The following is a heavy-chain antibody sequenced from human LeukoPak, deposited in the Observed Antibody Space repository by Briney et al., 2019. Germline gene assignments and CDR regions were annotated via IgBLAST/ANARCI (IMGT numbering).Heavy chain of an antibody. CDR2: IKLDGSEK. J-gene: IGHJ4*02. D-gene: IGHD3-16*01. V-gene: IGHV3-7*01. Sequence: GGSLRLSCAASGFTFSSYWMSWVRQAPGKGLEWVANIKLDGSEKNYVDSMKGRFTISRDNAKNSVYLQMNSLRAEDTAVYYCARGGTATYYFDYWGQGTLVTVSS. CDR3: ARGGTATYYFDY. CDR1: GFTFSSYW.